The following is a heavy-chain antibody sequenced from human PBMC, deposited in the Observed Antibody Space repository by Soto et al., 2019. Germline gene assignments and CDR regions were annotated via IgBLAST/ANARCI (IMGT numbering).Heavy chain of an antibody. D-gene: IGHD3-9*01. CDR1: GFTFDDYA. V-gene: IGHV3-9*01. CDR2: ISWNSGSI. J-gene: IGHJ4*02. Sequence: GGSLRLSCAASGFTFDDYAMHWVRQAPGKGLEWVSGISWNSGSIGYADSVKGRFTISRDNAKNSLYLQMNSLRAEDTALYYCAKDVYDILTGYYYFDYWGQGTLVTVSS. CDR3: AKDVYDILTGYYYFDY.